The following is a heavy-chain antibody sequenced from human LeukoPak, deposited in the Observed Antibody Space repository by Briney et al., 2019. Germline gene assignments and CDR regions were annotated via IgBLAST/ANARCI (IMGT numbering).Heavy chain of an antibody. J-gene: IGHJ4*02. CDR1: EFTFSDYD. Sequence: GGSLRLSCAASEFTFSDYDMSWIRQAPGKGLEWVSYISSSGRYKYYADSVKGRFTISRDSAKNSLFLQMNSLRAEDTAVYYCARGGAGRGYSGYGQLDYWGQGTLVTVSS. CDR2: ISSSGRYK. V-gene: IGHV3-11*04. D-gene: IGHD5-12*01. CDR3: ARGGAGRGYSGYGQLDY.